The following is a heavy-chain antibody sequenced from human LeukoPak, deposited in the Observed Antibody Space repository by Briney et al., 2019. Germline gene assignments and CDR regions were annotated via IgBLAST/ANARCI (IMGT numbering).Heavy chain of an antibody. CDR3: VRFGVNYDMDV. CDR1: GGSISGYY. D-gene: IGHD3-16*01. V-gene: IGHV4-59*01. J-gene: IGHJ6*02. Sequence: SESLSRTCSVSGGSISGYYWTWVRHPPGKGLEWIGQIHYSGRADYNPSLKSRITMSVDTSRNQISLKLSSVTAADTAIYYCVRFGVNYDMDVWGQGTTVTVFS. CDR2: IHYSGRA.